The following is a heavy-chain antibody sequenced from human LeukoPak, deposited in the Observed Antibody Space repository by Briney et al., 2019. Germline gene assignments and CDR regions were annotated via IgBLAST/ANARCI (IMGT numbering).Heavy chain of an antibody. CDR3: AKHTGYSYGSFDP. CDR2: IYSGGST. CDR1: GFTVSSNY. J-gene: IGHJ5*02. D-gene: IGHD5-18*01. Sequence: GGSLRLSCAASGFTVSSNYMSWVRQAPGKGLEWVSIIYSGGSTYYADSVKGRFTISRDNSKNTLYLQMNSPRAEDTAVYYCAKHTGYSYGSFDPWGQGTLVTVSS. V-gene: IGHV3-53*01.